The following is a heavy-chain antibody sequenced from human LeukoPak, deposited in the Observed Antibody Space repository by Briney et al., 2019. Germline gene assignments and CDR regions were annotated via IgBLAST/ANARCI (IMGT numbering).Heavy chain of an antibody. J-gene: IGHJ4*02. V-gene: IGHV3-30*02. Sequence: GGSLRLFCAASGVTFSSYGMHWVRQAPGKGLEWVAFRRYDGSNKYYADSVKGRFTISRDNSKNTLYLQMNSLRAEDTAVYYCAKDRTPYILTGLYYFDYWGQGTLVTVSS. CDR2: RRYDGSNK. CDR3: AKDRTPYILTGLYYFDY. D-gene: IGHD3-9*01. CDR1: GVTFSSYG.